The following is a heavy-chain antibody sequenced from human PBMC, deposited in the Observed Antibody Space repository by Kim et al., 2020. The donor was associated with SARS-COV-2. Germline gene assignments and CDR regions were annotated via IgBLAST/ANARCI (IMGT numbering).Heavy chain of an antibody. CDR3: ARAPTGDILTGYPYYYGMDV. J-gene: IGHJ6*02. Sequence: GGSLRLSCAASGFTVSSNYVSWVRQAPGKGLEWVSVIYSGGSTYYADSVKGRFTISRDNSKNTLYLQMNSLRAEDTAVYYCARAPTGDILTGYPYYYGMDVWGQGTTVTVSS. V-gene: IGHV3-66*01. CDR2: IYSGGST. D-gene: IGHD3-9*01. CDR1: GFTVSSNY.